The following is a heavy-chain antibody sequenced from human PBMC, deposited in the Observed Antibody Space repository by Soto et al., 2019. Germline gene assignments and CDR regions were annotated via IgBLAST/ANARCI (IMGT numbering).Heavy chain of an antibody. D-gene: IGHD3-22*01. CDR3: ARVLGDSSGYRYFDY. J-gene: IGHJ4*02. Sequence: TIGGFCWRRISKHQGKGLEWIGYIYYSGSTYYNPSLKSRVTISVDTSKNQFSLKLSSVTAADTAVHYCARVLGDSSGYRYFDYWGQGVLVTVYS. CDR2: IYYSGST. CDR1: TIGGFC. V-gene: IGHV4-31*02.